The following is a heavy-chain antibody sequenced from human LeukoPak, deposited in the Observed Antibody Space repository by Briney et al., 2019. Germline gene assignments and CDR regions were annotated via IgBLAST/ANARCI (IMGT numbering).Heavy chain of an antibody. CDR3: AKGEYSSGWYRWQYYFDY. CDR1: GFTFSSYA. Sequence: GGSLRLSCAASGFTFSSYAMHWVRQAPGKGLEWVAVISYDGSNKYYADSVKGRFTISRDNSKNTLYLQMNSLRAEDTAVYYCAKGEYSSGWYRWQYYFDYWGQGTLVTVSS. V-gene: IGHV3-30*04. D-gene: IGHD6-19*01. J-gene: IGHJ4*02. CDR2: ISYDGSNK.